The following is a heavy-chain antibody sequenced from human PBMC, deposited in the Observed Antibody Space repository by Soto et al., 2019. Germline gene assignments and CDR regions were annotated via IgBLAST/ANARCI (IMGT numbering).Heavy chain of an antibody. CDR3: TSLYYGH. J-gene: IGHJ4*02. V-gene: IGHV3-15*01. D-gene: IGHD4-17*01. CDR2: IKSKADGGTT. Sequence: PGGSLRLSCAASEFTFANAWISWVRQAPGKGLEWGGRIKSKADGGTTDYAAPVKGRFTISRDESQNTLYLQMNSLKTEETAVYYCTSLYYGHWGQGALVTVSS. CDR1: EFTFANAW.